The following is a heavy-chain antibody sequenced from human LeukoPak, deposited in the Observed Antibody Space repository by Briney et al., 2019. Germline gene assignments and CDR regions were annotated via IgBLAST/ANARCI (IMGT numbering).Heavy chain of an antibody. J-gene: IGHJ4*02. Sequence: ASVKVSCKASGYTFTSYGISWVRQAPGQGLEWMGWISAYNGNTNYAQKLQGRVTITPDTSTSTAYMELRRLRSDDTAVYYCARGAIRELLSDYWGQGTLVTVSS. CDR1: GYTFTSYG. CDR3: ARGAIRELLSDY. D-gene: IGHD1-26*01. V-gene: IGHV1-18*01. CDR2: ISAYNGNT.